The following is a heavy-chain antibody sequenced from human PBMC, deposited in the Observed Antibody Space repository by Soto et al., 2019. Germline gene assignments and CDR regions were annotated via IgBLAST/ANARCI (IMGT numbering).Heavy chain of an antibody. CDR2: INHSGNT. CDR3: ARHHVRGRTIAGAAEF. D-gene: IGHD1-26*01. Sequence: QVQLQQWGAGLLKPSETLSLTCAVYGGSLSGYYWSWIRQPPGKALEWIGEINHSGNTNYNPSLKSRVIISADTSKHQLFLNLTSVTAADTAMYYCARHHVRGRTIAGAAEFWGQGTLVTVSS. CDR1: GGSLSGYY. V-gene: IGHV4-34*01. J-gene: IGHJ4*02.